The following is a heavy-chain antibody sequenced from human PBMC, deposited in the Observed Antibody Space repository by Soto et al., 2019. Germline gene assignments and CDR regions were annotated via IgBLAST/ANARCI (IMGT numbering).Heavy chain of an antibody. CDR2: INHSGST. Sequence: QVQLQQWGAGLLKPSETLSLTCAVYGGSFSGYYWSWIRQPPGKGLEWIGEINHSGSTNYNPSLKSRVTISVDTSKNQFSLKLSSVTAADTAVYYCARGNTAMVKGYFDYWGQGTLVTVSS. D-gene: IGHD5-18*01. J-gene: IGHJ4*02. CDR3: ARGNTAMVKGYFDY. CDR1: GGSFSGYY. V-gene: IGHV4-34*01.